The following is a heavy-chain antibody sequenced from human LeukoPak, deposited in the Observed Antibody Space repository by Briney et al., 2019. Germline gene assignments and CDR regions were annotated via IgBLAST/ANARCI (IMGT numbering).Heavy chain of an antibody. CDR3: AREYYGSGSYYDGYYFDF. D-gene: IGHD3-10*01. V-gene: IGHV1-69*06. Sequence: ASVKVSCKASGGTFSSYAISWVRQAPGQGLEWMGRIIPIFGTANYAQKFQGRVTITSDKSTTTAYMELGSLRSEDTAVYYCAREYYGSGSYYDGYYFDFWGQGTLVTVSS. J-gene: IGHJ4*02. CDR1: GGTFSSYA. CDR2: IIPIFGTA.